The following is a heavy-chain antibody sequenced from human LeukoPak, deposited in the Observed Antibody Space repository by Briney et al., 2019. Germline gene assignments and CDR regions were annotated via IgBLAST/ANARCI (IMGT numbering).Heavy chain of an antibody. CDR3: ARVGDISTGYYRGFDY. Sequence: SETLSLTCTVSGGSISSYYWSWIRQPPGKGLEWIGYIYYSGSTNYNPSLKSRVTISVDTSKNQFSLKLSSVTAADTAVYYCARVGDISTGYYRGFDYWGQGTLVTVSS. CDR2: IYYSGST. D-gene: IGHD3-9*01. CDR1: GGSISSYY. J-gene: IGHJ4*02. V-gene: IGHV4-59*08.